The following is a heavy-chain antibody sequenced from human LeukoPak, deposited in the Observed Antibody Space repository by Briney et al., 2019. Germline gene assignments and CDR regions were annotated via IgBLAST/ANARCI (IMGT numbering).Heavy chain of an antibody. CDR3: ARILRWELYIDY. V-gene: IGHV3-11*04. CDR2: ISGSGSTI. Sequence: KPGGSLRLSCAASGFTFSDYYMSWIRQAPGKGLEWVSYISGSGSTIYYADSVKGRFTISRDNAKNSLYLQMNSLRAEDTAVYYCARILRWELYIDYWGQGTLVTVSS. D-gene: IGHD1-26*01. CDR1: GFTFSDYY. J-gene: IGHJ4*02.